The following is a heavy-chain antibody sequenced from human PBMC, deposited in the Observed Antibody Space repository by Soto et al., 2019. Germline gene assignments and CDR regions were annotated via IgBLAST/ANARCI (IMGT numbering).Heavy chain of an antibody. CDR2: IYPGDSDT. CDR3: GLRFLGGGYYYYYGMDV. CDR1: GYRFTSYW. D-gene: IGHD3-3*01. J-gene: IGHJ6*02. Sequence: PGESLKISCKGSGYRFTSYWIGWVRQMPGKGLEWMGIIYPGDSDTRYSPSFQGQVTISADKSISTAYLQWSSLKASDTAMYYCGLRFLGGGYYYYYGMDVWGQGTTVTVSS. V-gene: IGHV5-51*01.